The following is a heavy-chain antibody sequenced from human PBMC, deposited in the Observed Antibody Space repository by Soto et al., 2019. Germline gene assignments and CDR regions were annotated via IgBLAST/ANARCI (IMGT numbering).Heavy chain of an antibody. CDR2: ISSSSSYI. Sequence: GGSLRLSCAASGFTFSSYSMNWVRQAPGKGLEWVSSISSSSSYIYYADSVKGRFTISRDNAKNSLYLQMNSLRAEDTAVYYCARVYCSSTSCYAFWFVPWGQGTLFTVSS. J-gene: IGHJ5*02. CDR1: GFTFSSYS. V-gene: IGHV3-21*01. D-gene: IGHD2-2*01. CDR3: ARVYCSSTSCYAFWFVP.